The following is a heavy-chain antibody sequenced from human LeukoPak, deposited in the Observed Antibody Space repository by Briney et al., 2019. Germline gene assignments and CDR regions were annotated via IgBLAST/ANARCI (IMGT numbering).Heavy chain of an antibody. CDR3: ARDGYSSPDV. J-gene: IGHJ6*02. D-gene: IGHD6-13*01. Sequence: SETLSLTCAVYGGSFSDYYWRWIRQPPGKGLEWIGEINHGGSTNYNPSLKSRVTLSLDTSKNQFSLKLTSVTAADTAVYYCARDGYSSPDVWGQGTTVTVSS. CDR1: GGSFSDYY. V-gene: IGHV4-34*01. CDR2: INHGGST.